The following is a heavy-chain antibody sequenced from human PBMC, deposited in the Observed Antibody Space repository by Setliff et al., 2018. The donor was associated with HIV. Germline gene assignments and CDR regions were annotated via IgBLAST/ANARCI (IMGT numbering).Heavy chain of an antibody. J-gene: IGHJ3*02. CDR1: GGSISNYY. CDR3: ARPAYYYDSSGYYYVGAFDI. V-gene: IGHV4-59*01. D-gene: IGHD3-22*01. CDR2: IYYSGST. Sequence: PSEILSLTCTVSGGSISNYYWSWIRQPPGKGLEWIGYIYYSGSTNYNPSLKSRVTISVDTSKNQFSLKLTSLTAADTAVFYCARPAYYYDSSGYYYVGAFDIWGQGTMVTVSS.